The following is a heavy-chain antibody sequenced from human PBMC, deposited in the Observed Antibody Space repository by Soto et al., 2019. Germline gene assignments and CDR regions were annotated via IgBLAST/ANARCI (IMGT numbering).Heavy chain of an antibody. J-gene: IGHJ6*02. CDR3: ARAARYSSSWYYYYYGMDV. CDR2: ISSSSSYI. CDR1: GFTFSSCS. V-gene: IGHV3-21*01. D-gene: IGHD6-13*01. Sequence: GGSLRLSCAASGFTFSSCSMNWVRQAPGKGLEWVSSISSSSSYIYYADSVKGRFTISRDNAKNSLYLQMNSLRAEDTAVYYCARAARYSSSWYYYYYGMDVWGQGTTVTVSS.